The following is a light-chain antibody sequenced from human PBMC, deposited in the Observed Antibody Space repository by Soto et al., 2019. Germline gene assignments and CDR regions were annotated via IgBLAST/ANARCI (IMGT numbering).Light chain of an antibody. CDR3: QLLNSYPFT. V-gene: IGKV1-9*01. CDR2: AAS. CDR1: QGISSY. J-gene: IGKJ4*01. Sequence: IQLTQSPSSLSASVGDRVTITCRASQGISSYLAWYQQKPGKAPKLLIYAASTLQSGVPSRFSGSGSGTDFTLTISSLQPEDFATYYCQLLNSYPFTFGGGTKVEIK.